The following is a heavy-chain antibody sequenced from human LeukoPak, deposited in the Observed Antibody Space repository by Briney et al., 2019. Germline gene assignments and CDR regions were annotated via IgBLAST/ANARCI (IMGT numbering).Heavy chain of an antibody. CDR1: GFTFSSYA. CDR3: AKSKAMWLTAVAGTGFDY. V-gene: IGHV3-23*01. Sequence: PGGSLRLSCAASGFTFSSYAMSWVRQAPGKGLEWVSGFSGSGDNTYYADSVKGRFTISRDNSKNTLYLQMNSLRAEDTAEYYCAKSKAMWLTAVAGTGFDYWGQGTLVTVSS. CDR2: FSGSGDNT. D-gene: IGHD6-19*01. J-gene: IGHJ4*02.